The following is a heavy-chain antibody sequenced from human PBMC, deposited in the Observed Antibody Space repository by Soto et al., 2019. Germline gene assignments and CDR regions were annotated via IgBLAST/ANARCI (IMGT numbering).Heavy chain of an antibody. V-gene: IGHV6-1*01. J-gene: IGHJ6*02. CDR1: GDSVSSNSAA. Sequence: PSQTLSLTCAISGDSVSSNSAAWNWIRQSPSRGLEWLGRTYYRSKWYNDYAVSVKSRITINPDTSKNQFSLQLNSVTPEDTAVYYCARGGGSGSYPYYYYGMDVWGQGTTVTVSS. CDR3: ARGGGSGSYPYYYYGMDV. D-gene: IGHD1-26*01. CDR2: TYYRSKWYN.